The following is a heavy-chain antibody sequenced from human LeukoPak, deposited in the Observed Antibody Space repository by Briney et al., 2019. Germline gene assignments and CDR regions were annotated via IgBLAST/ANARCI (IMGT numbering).Heavy chain of an antibody. Sequence: GGSLRLSCAVSGFTVSSDYMGWVRQAPGKGLEWVSLINSGDSTSYADSVKGRLTISRHNSKNTLYLQMNSLRTEDTAVYYCARALYYFDYWGQGTLVTVSS. CDR3: ARALYYFDY. V-gene: IGHV3-53*04. CDR1: GFTVSSDY. J-gene: IGHJ4*02. CDR2: INSGDST.